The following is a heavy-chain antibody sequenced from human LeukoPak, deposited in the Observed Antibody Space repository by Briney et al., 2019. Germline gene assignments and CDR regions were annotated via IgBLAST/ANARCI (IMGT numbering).Heavy chain of an antibody. CDR1: GGSISGYY. D-gene: IGHD6-6*01. Sequence: PSETLSLTCTVSGGSISGYYWSWIRQHPGKGLEWIGYIYYSGSTNYNPSLKSRVTISVDTSKNQFSLKLSSVTAADTAVYYCARGVAARLEYFQHRGQGTLVTVSS. CDR3: ARGVAARLEYFQH. J-gene: IGHJ1*01. V-gene: IGHV4-59*01. CDR2: IYYSGST.